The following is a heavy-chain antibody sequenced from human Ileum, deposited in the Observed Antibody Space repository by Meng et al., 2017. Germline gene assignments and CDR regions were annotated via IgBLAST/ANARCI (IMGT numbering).Heavy chain of an antibody. CDR1: GGSVSSSGYQ. Sequence: QVHPQEPGPGLVRPSETLSLICAVSGGSVSSSGYQWGWIRQPPGKGLEWIGYASTNYNPSLKSRVTISVDTSKNQFSLKLTSVTAADTAVYYCARDHWGSLDYWGQGVLVTVSS. J-gene: IGHJ4*02. CDR3: ARDHWGSLDY. D-gene: IGHD7-27*01. V-gene: IGHV4-61*08. CDR2: AST.